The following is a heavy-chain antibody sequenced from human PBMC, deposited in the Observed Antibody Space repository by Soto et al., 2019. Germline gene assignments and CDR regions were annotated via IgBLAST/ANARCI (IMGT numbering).Heavy chain of an antibody. CDR3: ARDEAQSGYYDFWSGEPGEFDY. CDR1: GYTFTSYG. D-gene: IGHD3-3*01. CDR2: ISAYNGNT. J-gene: IGHJ4*02. Sequence: QVQLVQSGAEVKKPGASVKVSCKASGYTFTSYGISWVRQAPGQGLEWMGWISAYNGNTNYAQKLQGRVTMTTDTSTSTAYMELRSLRSDDTAVYYCARDEAQSGYYDFWSGEPGEFDYWGQGTLVTVSS. V-gene: IGHV1-18*01.